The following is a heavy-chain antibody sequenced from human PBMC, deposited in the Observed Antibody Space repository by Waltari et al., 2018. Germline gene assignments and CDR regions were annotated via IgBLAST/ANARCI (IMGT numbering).Heavy chain of an antibody. V-gene: IGHV7-4-1*02. CDR2: INTNTGNP. CDR3: ARGKRYYDFWSGYPTDY. CDR1: GYTFNSYA. Sequence: QVQLVQSGYELKKPGASVKVSCKASGYTFNSYAMIWVRQAPGQGLEWMGWINTNTGNPTYAQGFTGRFVFSLDTSVSTAYLQISSLKAEDTAVYYCARGKRYYDFWSGYPTDYWGQGTLVTVSS. D-gene: IGHD3-3*01. J-gene: IGHJ4*02.